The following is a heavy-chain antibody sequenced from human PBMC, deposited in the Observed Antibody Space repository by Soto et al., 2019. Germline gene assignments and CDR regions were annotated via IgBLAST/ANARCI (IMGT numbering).Heavy chain of an antibody. CDR3: ARDLRTRDSSGYSNNWFDP. CDR1: GGSISSGGYY. Sequence: PSETLSLTCTVSGGSISSGGYYWSWIRQHPGKGLEWIGYIYYSGITYYNPSLKSRVTISVDTSKNQFSLKLSSVTAADTAVYYCARDLRTRDSSGYSNNWFDPWGQGTLVTVSS. D-gene: IGHD3-22*01. J-gene: IGHJ5*02. CDR2: IYYSGIT. V-gene: IGHV4-31*03.